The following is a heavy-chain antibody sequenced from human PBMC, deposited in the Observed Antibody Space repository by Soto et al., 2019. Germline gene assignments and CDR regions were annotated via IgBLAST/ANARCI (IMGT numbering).Heavy chain of an antibody. CDR1: GFTFSDYW. CDR2: IKQDGSEE. V-gene: IGHV3-7*01. Sequence: EVQLVESGGGLVQPGGSLRLSCAASGFTFSDYWMSWVRQAPGKGLEWVATIKQDGSEEYYVHSVKGRFTISRDNAKNSLDLQMNSLGAEDTAVYYCARYPKPYDSSAYYYYWGQGTLVTVSS. CDR3: ARYPKPYDSSAYYYY. J-gene: IGHJ4*02. D-gene: IGHD3-22*01.